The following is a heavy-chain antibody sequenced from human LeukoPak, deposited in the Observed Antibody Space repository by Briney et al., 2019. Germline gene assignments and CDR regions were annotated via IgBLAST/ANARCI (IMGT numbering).Heavy chain of an antibody. V-gene: IGHV1-2*02. J-gene: IGHJ4*02. CDR2: IGPHSSAT. CDR3: AREGNGLLSKDFDY. D-gene: IGHD2/OR15-2a*01. CDR1: GFTFTDYY. Sequence: ASVKVSCKSSGFTFTDYYINWVRQAPGQGLGWMGYIGPHSSATSSPQEFQGRVTMTRDTSMSTAYMGLTRLTSDDTAVYYCAREGNGLLSKDFDYWGQGTLVTVSS.